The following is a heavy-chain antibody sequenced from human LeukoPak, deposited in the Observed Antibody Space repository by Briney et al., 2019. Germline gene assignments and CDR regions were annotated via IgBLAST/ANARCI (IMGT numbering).Heavy chain of an antibody. Sequence: GGSLRLSCAASGFTFSSYGMHWVRQAPGKGLEWVAIIWYDGTNKYYADSVKGRFTISRDNSKNTLYLQMNSLRAEDTAVYYCAKDRELGIAAAGTGFDYWGQGTLVTVSS. D-gene: IGHD6-13*01. CDR3: AKDRELGIAAAGTGFDY. CDR2: IWYDGTNK. V-gene: IGHV3-30*02. J-gene: IGHJ4*02. CDR1: GFTFSSYG.